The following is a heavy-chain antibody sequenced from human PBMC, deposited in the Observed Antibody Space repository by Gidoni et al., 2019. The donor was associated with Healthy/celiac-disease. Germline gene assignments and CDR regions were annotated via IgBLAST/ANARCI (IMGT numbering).Heavy chain of an antibody. CDR2: ISSSSSYI. V-gene: IGHV3-21*01. Sequence: EVQLVESGGGLVKPGGSLRLSCAASGFTFRSYSMNWVRQAPGKGLEWGSAISSSSSYIYYADPVKGRFTISRDNAKNSLYLQMNSLRAEDTAVYYCARDRGRGATGGYFDYWGQGTLVTVSS. CDR3: ARDRGRGATGGYFDY. J-gene: IGHJ4*02. D-gene: IGHD3-10*01. CDR1: GFTFRSYS.